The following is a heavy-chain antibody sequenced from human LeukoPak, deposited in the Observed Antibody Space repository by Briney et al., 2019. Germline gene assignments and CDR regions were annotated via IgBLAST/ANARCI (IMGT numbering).Heavy chain of an antibody. CDR2: IIPIFGTA. Sequence: SVKVSCKASGGTFTSYAISWVRQAPGQGLEWMGRIIPIFGTANYAQKFQGRVTITRNTSISTAYMELSSLRSEDTAVYYCARALFGVANPGDDYWGQGTLVTVSS. J-gene: IGHJ4*02. D-gene: IGHD3-3*01. CDR1: GGTFTSYA. CDR3: ARALFGVANPGDDY. V-gene: IGHV1-69*05.